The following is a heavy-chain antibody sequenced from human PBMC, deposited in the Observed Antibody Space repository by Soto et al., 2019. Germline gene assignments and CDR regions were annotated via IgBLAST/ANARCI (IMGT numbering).Heavy chain of an antibody. V-gene: IGHV3-30*18. CDR3: AKGLDSSGYYWGMDV. Sequence: QVQLVESGGGVVQPGRSLRLSCAASGFTFRSYGMHWVRQAPGKGLEWVAIISYDGNNKYYADSVKGRFTISRDNSKNPRYLQMNSVRAEDTAVYYCAKGLDSSGYYWGMDVWGQGTTVTVSS. J-gene: IGHJ6*02. CDR2: ISYDGNNK. CDR1: GFTFRSYG. D-gene: IGHD3-22*01.